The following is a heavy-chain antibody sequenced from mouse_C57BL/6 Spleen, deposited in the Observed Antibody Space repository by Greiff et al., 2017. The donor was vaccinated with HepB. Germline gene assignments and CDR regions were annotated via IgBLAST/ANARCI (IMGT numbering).Heavy chain of an antibody. CDR2: IDPSDSYT. CDR1: GYTFTSYW. V-gene: IGHV1-69*01. J-gene: IGHJ4*01. D-gene: IGHD1-1*01. Sequence: QVQLQQPGAELVMPGASVKLSCKASGYTFTSYWMHWVKQRPGQGLEWIGEIDPSDSYTNYNQKFKGKSTLTVDKSSSTAYMQLSSLTSEDSAVYYCARGVVAHYYAMDYWGQGTSVTVAS. CDR3: ARGVVAHYYAMDY.